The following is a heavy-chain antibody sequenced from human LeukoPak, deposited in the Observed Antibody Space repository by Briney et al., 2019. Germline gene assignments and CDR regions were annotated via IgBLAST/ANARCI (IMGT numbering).Heavy chain of an antibody. J-gene: IGHJ4*02. CDR2: ISSSSSTI. D-gene: IGHD3-22*01. Sequence: PAGGSLRLSCAASGFTFSTYSMNWVRQAPGKGLEWLSYISSSSSTIYYADSVKGRFTISRDNAKNSLYLQMNSLRAEDTAVYYCARDYYDSSGYYFGSYWGQGTLVTVSS. CDR1: GFTFSTYS. CDR3: ARDYYDSSGYYFGSY. V-gene: IGHV3-48*01.